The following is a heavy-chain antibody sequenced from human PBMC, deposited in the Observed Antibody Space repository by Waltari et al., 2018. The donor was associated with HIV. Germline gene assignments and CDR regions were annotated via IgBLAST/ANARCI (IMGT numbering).Heavy chain of an antibody. CDR2: ISYDGSNK. V-gene: IGHV3-30*18. CDR1: GFTFSSYG. Sequence: QVQLVESGGGVVQPGRSLRLSCAASGFTFSSYGMHWVRQAPGKGLEWVAVISYDGSNKYYADSVKGRFTISRDNSKNTLYLQMNSLRAEDTAVYYCAKPNDYGDPYWYFDLWGRGTLVTVSS. CDR3: AKPNDYGDPYWYFDL. J-gene: IGHJ2*01. D-gene: IGHD4-17*01.